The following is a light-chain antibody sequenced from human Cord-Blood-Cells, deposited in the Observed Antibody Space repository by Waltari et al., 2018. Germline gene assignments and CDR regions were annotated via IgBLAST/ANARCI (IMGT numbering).Light chain of an antibody. V-gene: IGKV1-5*03. J-gene: IGKJ1*01. CDR1: QSISSW. Sequence: DIQMTQSPSTLSASVGDRVTITCRASQSISSWLAWYQQKPGKAPKLLIYKASSLESGVPSRFSGRGSGTEFTLTISSLQPDDFATYYCQQYNSYSCTFGQGTKVEIK. CDR2: KAS. CDR3: QQYNSYSCT.